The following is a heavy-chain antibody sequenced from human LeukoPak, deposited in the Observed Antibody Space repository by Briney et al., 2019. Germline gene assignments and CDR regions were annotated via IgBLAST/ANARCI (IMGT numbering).Heavy chain of an antibody. CDR2: FSGGST. CDR3: AREARGVTTLYYFDY. J-gene: IGHJ4*02. V-gene: IGHV3-53*01. D-gene: IGHD4-11*01. Sequence: FSGGSTSFADSVKGRFTISRDNSNNTLYLQMNSLRAEDTAVYYCAREARGVTTLYYFDYWGQGTLVTVSS.